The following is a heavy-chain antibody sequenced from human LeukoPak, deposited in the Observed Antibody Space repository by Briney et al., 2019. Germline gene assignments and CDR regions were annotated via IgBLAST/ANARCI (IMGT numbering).Heavy chain of an antibody. CDR2: ISYDGSNK. J-gene: IGHJ4*02. D-gene: IGHD4-17*01. CDR1: GFTFSSYG. Sequence: GGSLRLSCAASGFTFSSYGMHWVRQAPGKGLEWVAVISYDGSNKYYADSVKGRFTISRDNSKNTLYLQMNSLRAEDTAVYYCAKAHGDSSYDYWGQGTLDTVSS. V-gene: IGHV3-30*18. CDR3: AKAHGDSSYDY.